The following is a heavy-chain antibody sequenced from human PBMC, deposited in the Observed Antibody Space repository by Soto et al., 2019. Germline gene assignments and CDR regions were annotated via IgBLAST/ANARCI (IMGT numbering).Heavy chain of an antibody. J-gene: IGHJ4*02. CDR1: GGSISSGGYY. Sequence: SETLSLTCTVSGGSISSGGYYWSWIRQHPGKGLEWIGYIYYSGSTYYNPSLKSRVTISVDTSKNQFSLKLSSVTAEDTAVYYCARDKGGAMGPFDYWGQGTLVTVSS. CDR2: IYYSGST. CDR3: ARDKGGAMGPFDY. V-gene: IGHV4-31*03. D-gene: IGHD5-18*01.